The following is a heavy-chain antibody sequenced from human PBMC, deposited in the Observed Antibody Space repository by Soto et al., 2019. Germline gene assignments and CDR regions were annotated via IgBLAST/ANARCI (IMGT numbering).Heavy chain of an antibody. CDR2: IIPILGIA. Sequence: GASVKVSCKASGGTFSSYTISWVRQAPGQGLEWMGRIIPILGIANYAQKFQGRVTITADKSTSTAYMELSSLRSEDTAVYYCAREVGDIVVVVAAPLTPDWFDPWGQGTLVTVSS. V-gene: IGHV1-69*04. D-gene: IGHD2-15*01. CDR1: GGTFSSYT. CDR3: AREVGDIVVVVAAPLTPDWFDP. J-gene: IGHJ5*02.